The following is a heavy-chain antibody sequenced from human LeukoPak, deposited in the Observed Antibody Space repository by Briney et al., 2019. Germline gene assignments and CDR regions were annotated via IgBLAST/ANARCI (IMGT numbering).Heavy chain of an antibody. CDR3: ARLVGSYHDY. J-gene: IGHJ4*02. V-gene: IGHV3-72*01. CDR2: TRNKANSYTT. D-gene: IGHD1-26*01. Sequence: PGGSLRLSCAASGFTFSSYGMSWVRQAPGKGLEWVGRTRNKANSYTTEYAASVKGRFTISRDDSKNSLYLQMNSLKTEDTAVYYCARLVGSYHDYWGQGTLVTVSS. CDR1: GFTFSSYG.